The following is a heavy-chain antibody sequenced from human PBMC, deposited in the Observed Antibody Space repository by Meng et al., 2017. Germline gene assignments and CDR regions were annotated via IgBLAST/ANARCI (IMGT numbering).Heavy chain of an antibody. V-gene: IGHV3-23*01. D-gene: IGHD3-10*01. Sequence: GESLKISCAASGFTFSSYAMSWVRQAPGKGLEWVSAISGSGGSTYYADSVKGRFTISRDNSKNTLYLQMNSLRAEDTAVYYCAKDPFGSGSYSDYWGQGTLVTVSS. CDR2: ISGSGGST. CDR1: GFTFSSYA. CDR3: AKDPFGSGSYSDY. J-gene: IGHJ4*02.